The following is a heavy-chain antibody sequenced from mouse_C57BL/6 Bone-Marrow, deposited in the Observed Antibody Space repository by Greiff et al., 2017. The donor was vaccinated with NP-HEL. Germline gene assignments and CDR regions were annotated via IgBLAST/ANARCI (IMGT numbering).Heavy chain of an antibody. D-gene: IGHD1-1*01. Sequence: QVQLKESGAELVRPGASVTLSCKASGYTFTDYEMHWVKQTPVHGLEWIGAIDPETGGTAYNQKFKGKAILTADKSSSTAYMELRSLTSEDSAVYYCTGLTTVVAEEVRYFDYWGQGTTLTVSS. CDR3: TGLTTVVAEEVRYFDY. J-gene: IGHJ2*01. CDR2: IDPETGGT. V-gene: IGHV1-15*01. CDR1: GYTFTDYE.